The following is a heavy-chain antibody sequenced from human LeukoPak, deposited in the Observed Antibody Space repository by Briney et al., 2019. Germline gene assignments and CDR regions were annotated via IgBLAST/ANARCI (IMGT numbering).Heavy chain of an antibody. D-gene: IGHD3-10*01. J-gene: IGHJ4*02. Sequence: ASVKVSCKASGYTFTGYYMHWVRQAPGQGLEWMGWINPNSGGTNYAQKFQGRVTMTRDTSISTAYMELSRLRSDDTAVYYCATYDSGNIRSFDYWGQGTLVTVSS. V-gene: IGHV1-2*02. CDR2: INPNSGGT. CDR3: ATYDSGNIRSFDY. CDR1: GYTFTGYY.